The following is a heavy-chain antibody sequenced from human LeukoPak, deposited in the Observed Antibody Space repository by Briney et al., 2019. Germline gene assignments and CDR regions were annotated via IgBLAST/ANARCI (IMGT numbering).Heavy chain of an antibody. CDR1: GFTFSSYS. J-gene: IGHJ5*02. V-gene: IGHV3-21*01. CDR3: ARDRDGSGSYYNVATGWFDP. Sequence: PGGSLRLSCAASGFTFSSYSMNWVRQAPGKGLEWVSSISSSSSYIYYADSVKGRFTISRDNAKNSLYLQMSSLRAEDTAVYYCARDRDGSGSYYNVATGWFDPWGQGTLVTVSS. D-gene: IGHD3-10*01. CDR2: ISSSSSYI.